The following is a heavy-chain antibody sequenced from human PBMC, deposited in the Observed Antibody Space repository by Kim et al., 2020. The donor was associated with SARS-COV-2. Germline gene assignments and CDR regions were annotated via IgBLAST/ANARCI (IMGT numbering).Heavy chain of an antibody. V-gene: IGHV1-2*02. CDR3: AREEGRTNGYVVVFWF. Sequence: ASVKVSCKASGYTFTNYLMHWVRQAPGKRLEWVGLINVNGGGTKYVQRFQGRVTMTRDTHISTDYMELSRRRSEETAVYYCAREEGRTNGYVVVFWF. D-gene: IGHD2-15*01. CDR1: GYTFTNYL. CDR2: INVNGGGT. J-gene: IGHJ5*01.